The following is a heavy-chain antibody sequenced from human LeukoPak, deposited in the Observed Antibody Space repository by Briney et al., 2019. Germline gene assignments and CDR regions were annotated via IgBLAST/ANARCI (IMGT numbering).Heavy chain of an antibody. Sequence: GGSLRLSCAASGFTFSSYAMSWVRQAPGKGLEWVSAISGSGDSTYYGDSVKGRFTISRDNSKNTLYLQMNSLRAEDMAVYYCAKTRPLDSSSWSHGDYWGQGTLVTVSS. D-gene: IGHD6-13*01. CDR1: GFTFSSYA. V-gene: IGHV3-23*01. CDR2: ISGSGDST. CDR3: AKTRPLDSSSWSHGDY. J-gene: IGHJ4*02.